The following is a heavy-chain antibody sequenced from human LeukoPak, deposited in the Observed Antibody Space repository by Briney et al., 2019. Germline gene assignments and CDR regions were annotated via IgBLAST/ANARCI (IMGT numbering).Heavy chain of an antibody. CDR3: ARRRAATIDY. Sequence: PSETLSLTCTVSGGSISSSSYYWGWIRQPPGKGLEWIGTMYCSESSYCNPSLKTRVTISVDTSKNQFSLKLSSVTAADTAVYYCARRRAATIDYWGQGTLVTVSS. D-gene: IGHD6-25*01. CDR1: GGSISSSSYY. J-gene: IGHJ4*02. CDR2: MYCSESS. V-gene: IGHV4-39*01.